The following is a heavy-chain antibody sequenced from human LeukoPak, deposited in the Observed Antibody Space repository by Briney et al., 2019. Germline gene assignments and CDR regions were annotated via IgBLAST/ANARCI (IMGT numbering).Heavy chain of an antibody. V-gene: IGHV4-4*07. CDR1: GGSISSYY. CDR3: ARVTIFGVADY. Sequence: SETLSLTCTVSGGSISSYYWSWIRQPAGKGLEWIGRIYTSGSTYYNPSLKSRVTISVDTSKNQFSLKLSSVTAADTAVYYCARVTIFGVADYWGQGTLVTVSS. D-gene: IGHD3-3*01. J-gene: IGHJ4*02. CDR2: IYTSGST.